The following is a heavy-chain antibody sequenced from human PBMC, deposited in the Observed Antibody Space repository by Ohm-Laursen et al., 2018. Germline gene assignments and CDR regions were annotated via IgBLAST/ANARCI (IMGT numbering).Heavy chain of an antibody. V-gene: IGHV3-9*01. J-gene: IGHJ6*02. CDR1: GFTFDEYA. Sequence: SLRLSCAASGFTFDEYAMHWVRQAPGKGLEWVSGISWNSGSIGYADSVKGRFTISRDNAKNTLYLQMNSLRAEDTAVYYCAREHYGMDVWGQGTTVTVSS. CDR2: ISWNSGSI. CDR3: AREHYGMDV.